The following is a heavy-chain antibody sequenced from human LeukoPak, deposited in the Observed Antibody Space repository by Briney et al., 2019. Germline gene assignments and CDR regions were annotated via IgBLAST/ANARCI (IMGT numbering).Heavy chain of an antibody. CDR1: GFTFSSYW. V-gene: IGHV3-7*01. J-gene: IGHJ4*02. Sequence: PGGSLRLSCAASGFTFSSYWMSWVRQAPGKGLEWMANIKQDESAKFYVDSVKGRFTISRDNAQNSLFLQMNTLRAEDTAVYYCARLLRDATTFDFGGQGALVTVSS. CDR2: IKQDESAK. D-gene: IGHD1-1*01. CDR3: ARLLRDATTFDF.